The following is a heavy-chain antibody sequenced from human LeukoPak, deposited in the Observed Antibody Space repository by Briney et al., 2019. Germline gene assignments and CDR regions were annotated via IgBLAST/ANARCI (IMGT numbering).Heavy chain of an antibody. CDR1: GYTFTGYY. Sequence: ASVKVSCKASGYTFTGYYMHWVRQAPGQGLEWMGWINPNSGGTNYAQKFQGRVTMTRDTSISTAYMELSRLRSDDTAVCYCARVRRYGGNSGYFDYWGQGTLVTVSS. J-gene: IGHJ4*02. CDR2: INPNSGGT. V-gene: IGHV1-2*02. D-gene: IGHD4-17*01. CDR3: ARVRRYGGNSGYFDY.